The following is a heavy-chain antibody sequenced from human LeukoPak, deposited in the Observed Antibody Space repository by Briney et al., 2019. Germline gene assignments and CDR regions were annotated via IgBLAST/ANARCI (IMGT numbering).Heavy chain of an antibody. CDR1: GYTFTSYG. CDR2: ISGNNDNT. CDR3: ARDGYFDY. V-gene: IGHV1-18*01. J-gene: IGHJ4*02. Sequence: ASVKVSCKASGYTFTSYGIGWVRQAPGQGLEWMGWISGNNDNTNYARKIQGRVTMTTDTSTSTAYMELRSLRSDDTAVYYCARDGYFDYWGQGTLVTVSS.